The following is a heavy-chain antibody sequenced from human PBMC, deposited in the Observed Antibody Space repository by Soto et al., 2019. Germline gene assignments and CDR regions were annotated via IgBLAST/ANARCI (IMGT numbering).Heavy chain of an antibody. CDR3: ALLLWFGELLSMASHAFDI. J-gene: IGHJ3*02. Sequence: GGSLRLSCAASGFTFSSYAMSWVRQAPGKGLEWVSAISGSGGSTYYADSVKGRFTISRDNSKNTLYLQMNSLGAEDTAVYYCALLLWFGELLSMASHAFDIWGQGTMVTVSS. D-gene: IGHD3-10*01. CDR1: GFTFSSYA. CDR2: ISGSGGST. V-gene: IGHV3-23*01.